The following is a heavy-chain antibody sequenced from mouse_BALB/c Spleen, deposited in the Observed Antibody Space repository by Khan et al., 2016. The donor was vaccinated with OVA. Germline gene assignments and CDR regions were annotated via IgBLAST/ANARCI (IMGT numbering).Heavy chain of an antibody. V-gene: IGHV5-17*02. CDR1: GFTFSSFG. D-gene: IGHD2-1*01. Sequence: EVQRVESGGGLVQPGGSRKLSCAASGFTFSSFGMHWVRQAPKQGLEWVAYMSSGSSTIYYVDTVKGRFTISRDNPKNTLFLQMTSLRSEDTAMYYGARSGGNFHWYFDVWGAGTSVTVSS. CDR2: MSSGSSTI. J-gene: IGHJ1*01. CDR3: ARSGGNFHWYFDV.